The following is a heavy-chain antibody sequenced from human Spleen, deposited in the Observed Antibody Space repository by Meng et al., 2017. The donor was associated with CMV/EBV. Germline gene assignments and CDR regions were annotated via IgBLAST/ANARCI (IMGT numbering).Heavy chain of an antibody. D-gene: IGHD3-16*01. J-gene: IGHJ6*02. Sequence: ASVKVSCKASGGTFSSNTINWVRQAPGQGLEWVGWINPKSGDTKFAQRFQGRVTMTRDTSISTAYMGLSRLRSDDTAVYYCARDGVQSFYYYYGMDVWGQGTTVTVSS. V-gene: IGHV1-2*02. CDR3: ARDGVQSFYYYYGMDV. CDR2: INPKSGDT. CDR1: GGTFSSNT.